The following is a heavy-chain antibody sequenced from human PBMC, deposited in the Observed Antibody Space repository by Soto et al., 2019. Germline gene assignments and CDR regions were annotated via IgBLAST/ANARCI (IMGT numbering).Heavy chain of an antibody. Sequence: ASVKVSCKASGYTFTSYGISWVRQAPGQGLEWMGWISAYNGNTNYAQKLQGRVTMTTDTSTSTAYMELRSLRSDDTAVYYCARDYDFWSGPNWFDPWGQGTLVTVAS. CDR2: ISAYNGNT. D-gene: IGHD3-3*01. V-gene: IGHV1-18*04. J-gene: IGHJ5*02. CDR1: GYTFTSYG. CDR3: ARDYDFWSGPNWFDP.